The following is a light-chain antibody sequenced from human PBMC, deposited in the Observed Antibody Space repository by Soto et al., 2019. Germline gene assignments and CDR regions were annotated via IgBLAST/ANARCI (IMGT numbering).Light chain of an antibody. J-gene: IGKJ4*02. CDR3: QQYGSSGT. V-gene: IGKV3-20*01. Sequence: EIVLTQSPGTLSLSPGERATLSCRASQSVSNNYLAWYQQQPGQAPRLLIYGASSRAAGIPDRFSGSGSGTYFTLTISILEPDDFAVYYCQQYGSSGTFGEGTKVDI. CDR2: GAS. CDR1: QSVSNNY.